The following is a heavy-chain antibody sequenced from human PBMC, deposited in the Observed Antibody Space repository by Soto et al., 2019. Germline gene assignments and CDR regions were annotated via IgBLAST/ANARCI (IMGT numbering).Heavy chain of an antibody. Sequence: PGGSLRLSCAASGFTFSDYYMSWIRQAPGKGLEWVSYISSSSSYTNYADSVKGRFTISRDNAKNSLYLQMNSLRAEDTAVYYCARDSRALLSRHFDYWGQGTLVTVSS. J-gene: IGHJ4*02. CDR1: GFTFSDYY. D-gene: IGHD2-21*02. CDR2: ISSSSSYT. CDR3: ARDSRALLSRHFDY. V-gene: IGHV3-11*06.